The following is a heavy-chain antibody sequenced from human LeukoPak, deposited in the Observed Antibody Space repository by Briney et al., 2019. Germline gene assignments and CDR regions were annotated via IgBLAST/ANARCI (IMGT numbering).Heavy chain of an antibody. CDR1: GYTLTELS. Sequence: ASVKVSCKVSGYTLTELSMHWVRQAPGKGLEWMGGFDPEDGETIYAQNFQGRVTMTEDTSADTAYMELRSLRSDDTAVYYCAGGRGYYYDSSGYDYWGQGTLVTVSS. CDR2: FDPEDGET. V-gene: IGHV1-24*01. J-gene: IGHJ4*02. CDR3: AGGRGYYYDSSGYDY. D-gene: IGHD3-22*01.